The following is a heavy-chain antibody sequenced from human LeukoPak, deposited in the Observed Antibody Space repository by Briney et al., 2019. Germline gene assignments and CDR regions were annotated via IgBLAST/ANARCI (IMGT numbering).Heavy chain of an antibody. Sequence: HPGGSLRLSCAASGFTFSSYEMNWVRQAPGKGLEWVSYISSSGSTIYYADSVKGRFTISRDNAKNSLYLQMNSLRAEDTAVYYCAREASSTSPVIYYYYYYMDVWGKGTTVTVSS. J-gene: IGHJ6*03. CDR3: AREASSTSPVIYYYYYYMDV. CDR1: GFTFSSYE. V-gene: IGHV3-48*03. CDR2: ISSSGSTI. D-gene: IGHD2-2*01.